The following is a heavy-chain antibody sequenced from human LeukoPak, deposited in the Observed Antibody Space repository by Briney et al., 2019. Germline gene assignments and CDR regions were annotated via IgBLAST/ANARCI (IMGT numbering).Heavy chain of an antibody. V-gene: IGHV4-34*01. CDR2: INHSGST. Sequence: SVTLSLTCAVYGGPFSGYYWSWIRQPPGKGLEWIGEINHSGSTDYNPSLKSRVTISVDTSKNQFSLKLSSVTAADTALYYCARSGSVTTSGRRWFDPWGQGTLVTVSS. CDR3: ARSGSVTTSGRRWFDP. J-gene: IGHJ5*02. CDR1: GGPFSGYY. D-gene: IGHD4-17*01.